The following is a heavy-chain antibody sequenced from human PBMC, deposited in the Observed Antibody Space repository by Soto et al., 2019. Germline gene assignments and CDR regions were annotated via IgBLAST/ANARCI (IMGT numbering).Heavy chain of an antibody. CDR2: IYYSGST. CDR3: ARDFYDYGDYDRPRVAFDI. CDR1: GGSISSGDYY. J-gene: IGHJ3*02. D-gene: IGHD4-17*01. Sequence: PSETLSLTCTVSGGSISSGDYYWSWIRQPPGKGLEWIGYIYYSGSTYYNPSLKSRVTISVDTSKNQFSLKLSSVTAAGTAVYYCARDFYDYGDYDRPRVAFDIWGQGTMVTVSS. V-gene: IGHV4-30-4*01.